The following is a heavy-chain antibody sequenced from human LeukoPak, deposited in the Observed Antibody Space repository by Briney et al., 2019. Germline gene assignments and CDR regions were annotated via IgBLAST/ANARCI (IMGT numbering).Heavy chain of an antibody. CDR2: IYYSGST. CDR3: AREVSWRVVVPAGYYYMDV. D-gene: IGHD2-2*01. CDR1: GGSISSSSYY. V-gene: IGHV4-39*07. Sequence: SETLSLTCTVSGGSISSSSYYWGWIRQPPGKGLEWIGSIYYSGSTYYNPSLKSRVTISVDTSKNQFSLKLSSVTAADTAVYYCAREVSWRVVVPAGYYYMDVWGKGTTVTVSS. J-gene: IGHJ6*03.